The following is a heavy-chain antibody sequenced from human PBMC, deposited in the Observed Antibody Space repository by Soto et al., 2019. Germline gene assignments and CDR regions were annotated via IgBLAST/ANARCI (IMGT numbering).Heavy chain of an antibody. V-gene: IGHV6-1*01. D-gene: IGHD2-15*01. J-gene: IGHJ6*02. CDR2: TYYRSKWYN. Sequence: SQTLSLTCAISGDSVSSNSAAWNWIRQSPSRGLEWLGRTYYRSKWYNDYAVSVKSRITINPDTSKNQFSLQLNSVTPEDTAVYYCARGRRYCSGGSCYRFSPKSDYYYYGMDVWGQGTTVTVS. CDR1: GDSVSSNSAA. CDR3: ARGRRYCSGGSCYRFSPKSDYYYYGMDV.